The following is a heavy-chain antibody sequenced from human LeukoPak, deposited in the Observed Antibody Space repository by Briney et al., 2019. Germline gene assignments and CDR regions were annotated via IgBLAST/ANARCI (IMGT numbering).Heavy chain of an antibody. CDR3: ARAGPRRPKYYFDY. Sequence: ASVKVSCKASGYTFTSYGINWVRQATGQGLEWMGWMNPNSGNTGYAQKFQGRVTMTRNTSISTAYMELSSLRPEDTAVYYCARAGPRRPKYYFDYWGQGTLVTVSS. J-gene: IGHJ4*02. CDR1: GYTFTSYG. D-gene: IGHD6-25*01. V-gene: IGHV1-8*02. CDR2: MNPNSGNT.